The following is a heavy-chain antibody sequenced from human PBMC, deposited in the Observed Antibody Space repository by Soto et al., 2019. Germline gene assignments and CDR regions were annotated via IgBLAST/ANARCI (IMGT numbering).Heavy chain of an antibody. J-gene: IGHJ5*02. V-gene: IGHV3-73*02. CDR3: VRPESGAYCAGDCYLYSWFDP. CDR1: GFGFSDSA. CDR2: IRTKGNDYGT. D-gene: IGHD2-21*02. Sequence: EVQLVESGGGLVQPGGSLKLSCAASGFGFSDSAMHWVRQAPGKGLEWVGRIRTKGNDYGTRYAASVKGRFTLSRDDSQNTTFLQMNILKMEDTAVYYCVRPESGAYCAGDCYLYSWFDPWGQGTLVTVSS.